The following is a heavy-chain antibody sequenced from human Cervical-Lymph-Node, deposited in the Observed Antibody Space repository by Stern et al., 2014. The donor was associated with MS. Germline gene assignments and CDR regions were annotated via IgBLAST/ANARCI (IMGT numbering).Heavy chain of an antibody. V-gene: IGHV3-33*01. CDR3: ARGPYSSGWYGNFDY. J-gene: IGHJ4*02. D-gene: IGHD6-19*01. CDR2: IWYDGSNK. CDR1: GFTFSSYG. Sequence: VPLVESGGGVVQPGRSLGLSCAASGFTFSSYGMHWVRQAPGKGLEWVAVIWYDGSNKYYADSVKGRFTISRDNSKNTLYLQMNSLRAEDTAVYYCARGPYSSGWYGNFDYWGQGTLVTVSS.